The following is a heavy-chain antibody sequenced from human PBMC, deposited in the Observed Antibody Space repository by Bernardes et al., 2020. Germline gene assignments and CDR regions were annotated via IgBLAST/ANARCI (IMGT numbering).Heavy chain of an antibody. CDR3: ARGARIAAATPWNWFDP. V-gene: IGHV4-59*01. CDR2: IYYSGST. CDR1: GGSISSYY. J-gene: IGHJ5*02. Sequence: LSLTCTVSGGSISSYYWSWIRQPPGKGLEWIGYIYYSGSTNYNPSLKSRVTISVDTSKNQFSLKLSSVTAADTAVYYCARGARIAAATPWNWFDPWGQGTLVTVSS. D-gene: IGHD6-13*01.